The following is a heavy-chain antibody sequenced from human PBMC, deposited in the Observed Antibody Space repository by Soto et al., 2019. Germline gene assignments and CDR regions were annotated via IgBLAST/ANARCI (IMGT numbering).Heavy chain of an antibody. CDR2: ISYDENNR. CDR3: ARALDTAMASKDNWCDP. V-gene: IGHV3-30-3*01. J-gene: IGHJ5*02. Sequence: QVQLVESGGGVVQPGRSLRLSCAASGFTFRSYAMHWVRQAPGKGLEWVAAISYDENNRYYTDSVKGRFTISRDNSKNTLYLQVNSLRAEDTAVYYCARALDTAMASKDNWCDPWGQGTLVTVS. CDR1: GFTFRSYA. D-gene: IGHD5-18*01.